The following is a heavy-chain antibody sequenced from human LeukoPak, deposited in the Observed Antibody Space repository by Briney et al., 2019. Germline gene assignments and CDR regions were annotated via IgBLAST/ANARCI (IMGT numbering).Heavy chain of an antibody. J-gene: IGHJ4*02. D-gene: IGHD3-16*01. Sequence: GGSLRLSCAATDFIVSDSHMSWVRQAPGRGLEWVSVIFGADTTFYADSVKGRFTISRDNLQNTVNLQMNSLRDDDTAVYYCARGGEILDYWGQGTQVTLSS. CDR2: IFGADTT. CDR1: DFIVSDSH. CDR3: ARGGEILDY. V-gene: IGHV3-53*01.